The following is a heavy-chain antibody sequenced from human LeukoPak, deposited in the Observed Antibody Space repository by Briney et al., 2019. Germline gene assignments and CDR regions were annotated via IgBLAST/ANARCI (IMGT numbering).Heavy chain of an antibody. CDR2: IYSYNGNT. D-gene: IGHD4-17*01. Sequence: ASVKVSCKASGYTFTSYGISWVRQAPGQGLEWMGWIYSYNGNTNYAQKFQGRVTMSTDTSTSIAYMELRSLTSDDTAVYYCARLKNYGDYGYWGQGTLVTVSS. CDR3: ARLKNYGDYGY. CDR1: GYTFTSYG. V-gene: IGHV1-18*01. J-gene: IGHJ4*02.